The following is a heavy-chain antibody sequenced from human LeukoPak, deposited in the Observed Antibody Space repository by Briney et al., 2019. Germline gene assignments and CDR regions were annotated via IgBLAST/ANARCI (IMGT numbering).Heavy chain of an antibody. CDR2: ISGSGGST. V-gene: IGHV3-23*01. CDR3: AKAPHSSYDSSGYYLDY. J-gene: IGHJ4*02. Sequence: GGSLRLSCAASGFTFSSYAMSWVRQALGKGLEWVSAISGSGGSTYYADSVKGRFTISRDNSKNTLYLQMNSLRAEDTAVYYCAKAPHSSYDSSGYYLDYWGQGTLVTVSS. D-gene: IGHD3-22*01. CDR1: GFTFSSYA.